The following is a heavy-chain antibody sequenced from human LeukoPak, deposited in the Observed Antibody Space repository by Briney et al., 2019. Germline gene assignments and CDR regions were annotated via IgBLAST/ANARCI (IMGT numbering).Heavy chain of an antibody. Sequence: ASVKVSCKVSGYTLTELSMHWVRQAPGKGLEWTGGFDPEDGETIYAQKFQGRVTMTEDTSTDTAYMELSSLRSEDTAVYYCATGLGYCSGGSCYGYWGQGTLVTVSS. V-gene: IGHV1-24*01. CDR1: GYTLTELS. CDR3: ATGLGYCSGGSCYGY. D-gene: IGHD2-15*01. CDR2: FDPEDGET. J-gene: IGHJ4*02.